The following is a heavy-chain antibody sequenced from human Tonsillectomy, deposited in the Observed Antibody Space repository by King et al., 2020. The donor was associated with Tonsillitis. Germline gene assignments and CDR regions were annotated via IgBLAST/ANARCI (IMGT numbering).Heavy chain of an antibody. J-gene: IGHJ3*02. D-gene: IGHD4-17*01. CDR3: AKVKFYGDYFSAFDI. Sequence: VQLVESGGGLVQPGRSLRLSCAASGIHFKDYAMHWVRQAPGKGLEWVSGISWKSVTIDYADSVKGRFTISRDNAKNSLYLQMNSLRPEDTALYYCAKVKFYGDYFSAFDIWGPGTMVTVSS. CDR1: GIHFKDYA. CDR2: ISWKSVTI. V-gene: IGHV3-9*01.